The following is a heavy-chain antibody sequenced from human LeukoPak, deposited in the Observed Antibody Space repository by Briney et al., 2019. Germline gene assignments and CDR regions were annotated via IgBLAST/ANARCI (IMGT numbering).Heavy chain of an antibody. V-gene: IGHV1-69*01. Sequence: AASVKVSCTASGGTFSSYAISWVRQPPGQGLEWMGGIIPIFGTANYAQKFQGRVTITADESTSTAYMELSSLRSEDTAVYYCAREAVAGTGFDYWGQGTLVTVSS. CDR3: AREAVAGTGFDY. D-gene: IGHD6-19*01. CDR1: GGTFSSYA. CDR2: IIPIFGTA. J-gene: IGHJ4*02.